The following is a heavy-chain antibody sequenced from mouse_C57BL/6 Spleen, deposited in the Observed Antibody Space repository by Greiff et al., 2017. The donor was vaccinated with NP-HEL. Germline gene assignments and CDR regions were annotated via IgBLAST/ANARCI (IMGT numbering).Heavy chain of an antibody. CDR2: IDPSDSET. V-gene: IGHV1-52*01. CDR1: GYTFTSYW. CDR3: ARTYYGSSLVDY. J-gene: IGHJ2*01. D-gene: IGHD1-1*01. Sequence: VKLQQPGAELVRPGSSVKLSCKASGYTFTSYWMHWVKQRPIQGLEWIGNIDPSDSETHYNQKFKDKATLTVDKSSSTAYMQLSSLTSEDSAVYYCARTYYGSSLVDYWGQGTTLTVSS.